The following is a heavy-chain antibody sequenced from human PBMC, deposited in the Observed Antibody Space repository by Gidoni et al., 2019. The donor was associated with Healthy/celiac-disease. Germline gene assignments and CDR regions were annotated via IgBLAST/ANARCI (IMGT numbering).Heavy chain of an antibody. CDR2: IYPGDPDT. V-gene: IGHV5-51*01. Sequence: EVQLVQPGAEVQKPGQSLKISCKASGSSFTSYWIGWVCQLPGKGLEWMGIIYPGDPDTRYSPSFQGQVTISADKSISTAYLQWSSLKASDTAMYYCASEATRLGYGMDVWGQGTTVTVSS. J-gene: IGHJ6*02. D-gene: IGHD4-17*01. CDR1: GSSFTSYW. CDR3: ASEATRLGYGMDV.